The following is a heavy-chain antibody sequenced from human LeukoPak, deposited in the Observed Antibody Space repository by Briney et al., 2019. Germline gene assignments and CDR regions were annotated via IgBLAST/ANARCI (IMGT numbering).Heavy chain of an antibody. J-gene: IGHJ4*02. Sequence: SETLSLTCTVSGGSISSSSYYWGWIRQPPGKGLEWIGSIYYSGSTYYNPSLKSRVTISVDTSKNQFSLKLSSVTAADTAVYYCARHYYGSGSYRGFDYWGQGTLVTVSS. CDR1: GGSISSSSYY. D-gene: IGHD3-10*01. CDR2: IYYSGST. CDR3: ARHYYGSGSYRGFDY. V-gene: IGHV4-39*01.